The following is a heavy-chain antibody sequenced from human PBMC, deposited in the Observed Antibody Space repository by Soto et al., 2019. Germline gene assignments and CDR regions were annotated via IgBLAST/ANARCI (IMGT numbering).Heavy chain of an antibody. CDR3: ARGAFSRSTNNYYYYGMDV. V-gene: IGHV1-69*13. D-gene: IGHD6-13*01. J-gene: IGHJ6*02. CDR1: GGTFSSYA. Sequence: SVKVSCKASGGTFSSYAISWVRQAPGQGLEWMGGIIPIFGTANYAQKFQGRVTITADESTSTAYMELSSLRSEDTAVYYCARGAFSRSTNNYYYYGMDVWGQGTKVTVSS. CDR2: IIPIFGTA.